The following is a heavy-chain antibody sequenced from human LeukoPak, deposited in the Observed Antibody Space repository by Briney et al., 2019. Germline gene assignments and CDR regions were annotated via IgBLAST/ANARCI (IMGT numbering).Heavy chain of an antibody. Sequence: PGGSLRLSCVGSGLTISNYWMHWVRQAPGTGLVWVSRIHPDGSITPYADSVKGRFTISRDNAKNTLYLQMNSLRAEDTAVYYCAPQQTYRPYNWFDPWGQGTLVTVSS. V-gene: IGHV3-74*03. D-gene: IGHD5-12*01. CDR3: APQQTYRPYNWFDP. CDR2: IHPDGSIT. J-gene: IGHJ5*02. CDR1: GLTISNYW.